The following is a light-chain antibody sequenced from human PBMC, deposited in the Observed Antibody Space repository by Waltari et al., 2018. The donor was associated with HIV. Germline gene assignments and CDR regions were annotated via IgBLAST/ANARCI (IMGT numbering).Light chain of an antibody. CDR3: QSPDSGTYVV. Sequence: SYDLTQPPSVSVSPGQTARITCSGDALPKQYAFWYQQKPGQAPVLVIYKDSERPSGIPERFSGSSSGKTVTLTISGVQAEDEADDYCQSPDSGTYVVFGGGTKLTVL. CDR2: KDS. J-gene: IGLJ2*01. CDR1: ALPKQY. V-gene: IGLV3-25*03.